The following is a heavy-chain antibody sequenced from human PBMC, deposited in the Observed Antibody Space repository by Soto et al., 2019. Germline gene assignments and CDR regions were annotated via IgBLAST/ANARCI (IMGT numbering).Heavy chain of an antibody. J-gene: IGHJ4*02. Sequence: QPPGRGLDGYGYSDHRGSPCYIPYLKSRVTMSVDTSKNQVSLELSSATVADTAVYYCVRGTDLYKCGFWGQGTLVTVSS. D-gene: IGHD6-25*01. CDR3: VRGTDLYKCGF. V-gene: IGHV4-30-2*04. CDR2: SDHRGSP.